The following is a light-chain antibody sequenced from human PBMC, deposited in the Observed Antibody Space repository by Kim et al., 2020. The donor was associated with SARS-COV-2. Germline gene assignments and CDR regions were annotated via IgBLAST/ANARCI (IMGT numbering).Light chain of an antibody. CDR3: QSFDSRLNGYV. CDR2: GNT. J-gene: IGLJ1*01. CDR1: SSNIGGGDE. V-gene: IGLV1-40*01. Sequence: VTTSCTGGSSNIGGGDELQWYQQLLGTAPKLLIYGNTKRPSGVPDRFSGSKSGTSASLAITGLQADDEADYYCQSFDSRLNGYVFGSGTKVTVL.